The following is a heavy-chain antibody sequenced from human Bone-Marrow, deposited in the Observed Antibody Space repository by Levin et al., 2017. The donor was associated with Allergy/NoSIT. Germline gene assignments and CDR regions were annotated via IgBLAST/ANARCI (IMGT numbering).Heavy chain of an antibody. D-gene: IGHD3-22*01. CDR1: GFTFSSYW. J-gene: IGHJ4*02. Sequence: GESLKISCAASGFTFSSYWMSWVRQAPGKGLEWVANIKQDGSEKYYVDSVKGRFTISRDNAKNSLYLQMNSLRAEDTAVYYCARDPRYYYDSVGGYWGQGTLVTVSS. V-gene: IGHV3-7*01. CDR3: ARDPRYYYDSVGGY. CDR2: IKQDGSEK.